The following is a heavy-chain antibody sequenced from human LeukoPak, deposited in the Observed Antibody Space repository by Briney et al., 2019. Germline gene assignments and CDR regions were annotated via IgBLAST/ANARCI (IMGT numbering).Heavy chain of an antibody. CDR1: GGSFSGYY. V-gene: IGHV4-34*01. D-gene: IGHD3-16*01. J-gene: IGHJ4*02. Sequence: PSETLSLTCAVYGGSFSGYYWSWIRQPPGKGLEWIGEINHSGSTNYNPSLKSRVTISVDTSKNHFSLNLSSVTAADTAVYYCARGYIWRTSPVRGPLDCWGQGTLVTVSS. CDR2: INHSGST. CDR3: ARGYIWRTSPVRGPLDC.